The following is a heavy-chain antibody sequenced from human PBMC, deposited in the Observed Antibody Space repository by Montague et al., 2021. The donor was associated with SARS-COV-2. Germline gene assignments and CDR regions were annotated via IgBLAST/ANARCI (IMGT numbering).Heavy chain of an antibody. J-gene: IGHJ4*02. CDR1: GFIFDDYA. CDR3: AKVDSVFP. V-gene: IGHV3-9*01. CDR2: ISWNSGFL. Sequence: SLRLSFSASGFIFDDYAMHWVRQAPGKGLEWVSGISWNSGFLGYADSVKGRFTISRDNAKNSLYLQMNSLRVDDTAVYYCAKVDSVFPWGQGTLVTVSS. D-gene: IGHD3/OR15-3a*01.